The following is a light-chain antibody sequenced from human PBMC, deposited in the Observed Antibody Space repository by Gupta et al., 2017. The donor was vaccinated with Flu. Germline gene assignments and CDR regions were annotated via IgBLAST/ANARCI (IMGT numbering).Light chain of an antibody. CDR2: DAS. CDR3: QQRGKWPLT. CDR1: QSVSGY. V-gene: IGKV3-11*01. J-gene: IGKJ4*01. Sequence: EIVLTQSPDTLSLSPGKRATLSCRASQSVSGYLAWYQQKPGQAPRLLIYDASKRATGIPARFSGSGSGTEFTLTISSLESEDFAVYYCQQRGKWPLTFGGGTKVEIK.